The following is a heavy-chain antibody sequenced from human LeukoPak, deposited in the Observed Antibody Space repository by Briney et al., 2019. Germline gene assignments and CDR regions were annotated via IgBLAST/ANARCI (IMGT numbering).Heavy chain of an antibody. V-gene: IGHV3-53*01. D-gene: IGHD6-13*01. Sequence: GGSLRLSCAASGFTVSSNYMSWVRQAPGKGLEWVAVIYSGGSTYYADSVKGRFTISGDNSKTTLYLQMHSLRAEDTAVYYCASLPGIASQSLPDDYWGQGTLVTVSS. CDR1: GFTVSSNY. CDR3: ASLPGIASQSLPDDY. CDR2: IYSGGST. J-gene: IGHJ4*02.